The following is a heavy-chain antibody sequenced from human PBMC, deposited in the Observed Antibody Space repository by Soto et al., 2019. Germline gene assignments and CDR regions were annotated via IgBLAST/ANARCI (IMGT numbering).Heavy chain of an antibody. Sequence: GSLRLSCPTSGFPFSDYYMSWIRQAPGKGLEWLSHISPKSTYRNYADSVKGRFTISRDNTKSSLFLQMNSLGVEDTAVYYCVRGGGGGLFEHWGQGVLVTVCS. J-gene: IGHJ4*02. D-gene: IGHD2-21*01. CDR1: GFPFSDYY. CDR3: VRGGGGGLFEH. V-gene: IGHV3-11*06. CDR2: ISPKSTYR.